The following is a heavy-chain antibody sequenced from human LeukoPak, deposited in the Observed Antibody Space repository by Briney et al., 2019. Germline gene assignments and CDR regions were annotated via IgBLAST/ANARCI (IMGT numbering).Heavy chain of an antibody. J-gene: IGHJ4*02. CDR1: GFTFSSYA. CDR3: ARSRGDF. CDR2: VKGDGSAT. Sequence: GGSLRLSCAASGFTFSSYATSWVRQAPGRGLEWLASVKGDGSATSYVDSVKGRFTISRDNAKNSLYLQMDSLRADDTALYYCARSRGDFWGQGTLVTVSS. V-gene: IGHV3-7*01.